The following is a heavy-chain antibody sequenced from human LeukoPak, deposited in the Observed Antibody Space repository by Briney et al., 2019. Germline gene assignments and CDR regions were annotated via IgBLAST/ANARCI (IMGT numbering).Heavy chain of an antibody. J-gene: IGHJ4*02. CDR2: IYYSGST. V-gene: IGHV4-39*07. D-gene: IGHD6-19*01. CDR1: GGSISSSSYY. CDR3: ARTSSSGLVGGYYFDY. Sequence: PSETLSLTCTVSGGSISSSSYYWGWIRQPPGKGLEWIGSIYYSGSTYYNPTLKSRVTISVDTSKNQFSLKLSSVTAADTAVYYCARTSSSGLVGGYYFDYWGQGTLVTVSS.